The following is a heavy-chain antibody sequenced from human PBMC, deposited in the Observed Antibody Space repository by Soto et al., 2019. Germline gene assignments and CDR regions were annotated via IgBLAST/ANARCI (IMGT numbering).Heavy chain of an antibody. CDR3: ARESGGGADY. V-gene: IGHV4-4*02. Sequence: QVQLQGSGPGLVKPSGTLSLTCAVSGGSISSSNWWSWVRQPPGKGLEWIGEIYHTGSTPYNPSLNSRVTISVDNSKNQFSLELSSVTAADTAVYYCARESGGGADYWGQGTLVTVSS. J-gene: IGHJ4*02. D-gene: IGHD2-21*01. CDR1: GGSISSSNW. CDR2: IYHTGST.